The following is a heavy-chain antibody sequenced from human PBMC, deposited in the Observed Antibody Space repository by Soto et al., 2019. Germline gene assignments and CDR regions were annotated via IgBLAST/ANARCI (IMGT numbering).Heavy chain of an antibody. CDR2: IYPHDSDT. CDR1: GYNFHTYW. V-gene: IGHV5-51*01. D-gene: IGHD4-17*01. Sequence: GESLKISCKGSGYNFHTYWIAWVRQMPGKGLEWMGFIYPHDSDTRYSPSFRGQVTISADKSINTAYLQWTSLKASDTAIYFCARPTDYHYGMQDWGQGTTVTVSS. CDR3: ARPTDYHYGMQD. J-gene: IGHJ6*02.